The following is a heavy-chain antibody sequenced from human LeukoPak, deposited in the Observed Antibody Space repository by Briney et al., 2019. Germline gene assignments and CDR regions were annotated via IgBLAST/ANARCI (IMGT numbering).Heavy chain of an antibody. CDR3: ARVRLVTAQYRSAYFDY. CDR2: IYYSGST. V-gene: IGHV4-39*07. D-gene: IGHD2-21*02. Sequence: PSETLSLTCTVSGGSISSSSYYWGWIRQPPGKGLEWIGSIYYSGSTYYNPSLKSRVTISVDTSKNQFSLKLSSVTAADTAVYYCARVRLVTAQYRSAYFDYWGQGTLVTVSS. CDR1: GGSISSSSYY. J-gene: IGHJ4*02.